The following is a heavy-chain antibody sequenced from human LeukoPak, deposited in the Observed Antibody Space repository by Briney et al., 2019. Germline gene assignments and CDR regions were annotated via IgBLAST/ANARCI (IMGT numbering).Heavy chain of an antibody. CDR3: VRDWGSKSSGWLTRNWFDP. D-gene: IGHD6-19*01. J-gene: IGHJ5*02. CDR1: GFTFSSYA. V-gene: IGHV3-23*01. Sequence: GGSLRLSCAASGFTFSSYAMSWVRQAPGKGLEWVSAISGSGGSTYYADSVKGRFTISRDNSKNTLYLQMNSLRAEDTAVYYCVRDWGSKSSGWLTRNWFDPWGQGTLVTVSS. CDR2: ISGSGGST.